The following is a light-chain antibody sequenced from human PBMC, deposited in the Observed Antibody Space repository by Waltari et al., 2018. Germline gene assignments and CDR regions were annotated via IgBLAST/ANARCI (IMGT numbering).Light chain of an antibody. Sequence: EIVLTQSPGTLSLSPGERATLSCRASQSVSRSLTWYQQKPGQAPRLLIYDASSRATGIPDRFSGSGSGTDFSLTISRLQPEDFAVYYCQRYVRLPATFGQGTKVEIK. CDR3: QRYVRLPAT. CDR1: QSVSRS. V-gene: IGKV3-20*01. J-gene: IGKJ1*01. CDR2: DAS.